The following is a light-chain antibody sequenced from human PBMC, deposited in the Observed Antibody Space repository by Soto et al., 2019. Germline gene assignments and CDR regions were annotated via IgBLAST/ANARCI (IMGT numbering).Light chain of an antibody. CDR1: QSVSSN. CDR2: GAS. J-gene: IGKJ2*01. Sequence: EIVLTQSRATVSVSPLDRSTLSCRASQSVSSNLAWYQQKPGQTPRLLIYGASTRATGVPPRFSGSRSGTEFTLTISSLQSEDFAVYYCQQYYNWPPYTFGQGTKVDSK. CDR3: QQYYNWPPYT. V-gene: IGKV3-15*01.